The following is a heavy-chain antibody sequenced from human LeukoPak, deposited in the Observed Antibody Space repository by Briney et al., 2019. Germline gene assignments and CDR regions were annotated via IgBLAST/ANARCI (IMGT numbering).Heavy chain of an antibody. CDR2: INQDGSQK. D-gene: IGHD2-8*01. CDR3: ARLKDDVTKLDY. CDR1: GFTFSTYW. J-gene: IGHJ4*02. V-gene: IGHV3-7*01. Sequence: PGGSLRLSCAASGFTFSTYWTSWVRQAPGKGLEWVASINQDGSQKRYVDSVQGRFTISRDNTKNSLFLQMNSLRAEDTAVYYCARLKDDVTKLDYWGQGTLVTVSS.